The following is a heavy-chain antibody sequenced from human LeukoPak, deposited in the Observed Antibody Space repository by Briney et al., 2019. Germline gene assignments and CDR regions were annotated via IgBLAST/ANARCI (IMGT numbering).Heavy chain of an antibody. D-gene: IGHD3-3*01. J-gene: IGHJ4*02. CDR1: GFIFSNYW. CDR2: IKYDGSET. V-gene: IGHV3-7*01. Sequence: GGSLRLSCEASGFIFSNYWMSWVRQAPGKGLEWVANIKYDGSETYYVDSVKGRFTISRDNAKNSLYLQMNSLRAEDTALYYCAREERRRYYDFWSGYQDFAFDYWGQGTLVTVSS. CDR3: AREERRRYYDFWSGYQDFAFDY.